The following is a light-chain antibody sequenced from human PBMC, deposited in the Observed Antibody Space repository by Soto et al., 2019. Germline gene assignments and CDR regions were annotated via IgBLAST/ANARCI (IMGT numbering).Light chain of an antibody. CDR2: KAS. J-gene: IGKJ1*01. CDR3: LQDYNYPWT. Sequence: DIQMTQSPSTLSGSVGDRVTITCRASQTISSWLAWYQQKPGKAPKLLIYKASTLKSGVPSRFSGSGSGTEFTLTISSLQPNDSATYYCLQDYNYPWTFGQGTKVDI. CDR1: QTISSW. V-gene: IGKV1-5*03.